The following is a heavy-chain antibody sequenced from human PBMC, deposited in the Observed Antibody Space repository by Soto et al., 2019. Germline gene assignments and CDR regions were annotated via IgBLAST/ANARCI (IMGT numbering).Heavy chain of an antibody. CDR2: IIPIFGTA. CDR3: ARSLRYYDFWSGSYYDYGMHF. CDR1: GGTFSSYA. J-gene: IGHJ6*02. D-gene: IGHD3-3*01. Sequence: SVKVSCKASGGTFSSYAISWVRQAPGQGLEWMGGIIPIFGTANYAQKFQGRVTITADESTSTAYMELSSVRSEDTAVYYCARSLRYYDFWSGSYYDYGMHFWGQGTTVTVSS. V-gene: IGHV1-69*13.